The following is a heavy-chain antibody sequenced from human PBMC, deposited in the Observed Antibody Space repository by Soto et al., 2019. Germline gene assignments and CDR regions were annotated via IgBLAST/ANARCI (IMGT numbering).Heavy chain of an antibody. Sequence: PGGSLRLSCVASGFTLNYYWMHWVRQAPGKGLVWVSRIQSDGSNKYYADSVKGRFTISRDNSKNTLYLQMNSLRAEDTAVYYCAREKRITMIVVALDAFDIWGQGTMVTVSS. CDR2: IQSDGSNK. CDR3: AREKRITMIVVALDAFDI. J-gene: IGHJ3*02. CDR1: GFTLNYYW. V-gene: IGHV3-74*01. D-gene: IGHD3-22*01.